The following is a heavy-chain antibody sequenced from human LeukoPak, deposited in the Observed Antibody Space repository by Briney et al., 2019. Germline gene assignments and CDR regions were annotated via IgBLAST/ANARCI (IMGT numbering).Heavy chain of an antibody. V-gene: IGHV1-69*13. CDR2: IIPIFGTA. J-gene: IGHJ4*02. Sequence: SVKVSCKASGYTFTSYGISWVRQAPGQGLEWMGGIIPIFGTANYAQKFQGRVTITADESTSTAYMELSSLRSEDTAVYYCAREAAAAGFDYWGQGTLVTVSS. CDR3: AREAAAAGFDY. CDR1: GYTFTSYG. D-gene: IGHD6-13*01.